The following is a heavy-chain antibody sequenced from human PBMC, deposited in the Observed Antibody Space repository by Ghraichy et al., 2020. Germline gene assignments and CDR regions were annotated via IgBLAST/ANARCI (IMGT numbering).Heavy chain of an antibody. CDR2: IYYRGST. CDR3: ARTHIPPTQTYYLDY. V-gene: IGHV4-61*01. Sequence: SETLSLTCSVSGDSVSNGRYYWTWIRQPQGKGLEWIGHIYYRGSTNHNPSLKSRVTMSVDTSNDQFSLKLRSVTAADTALYFCARTHIPPTQTYYLDYWGQGILVTVSP. D-gene: IGHD2-2*02. CDR1: GDSVSNGRYY. J-gene: IGHJ4*02.